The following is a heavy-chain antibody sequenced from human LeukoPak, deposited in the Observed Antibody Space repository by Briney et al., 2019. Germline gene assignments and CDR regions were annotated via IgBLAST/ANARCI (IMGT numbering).Heavy chain of an antibody. J-gene: IGHJ4*02. V-gene: IGHV3-23*01. CDR3: AKDSVPYYYGSGSYPDY. CDR1: GFTFNNYA. CDR2: ISGSGGST. Sequence: QAGGSLRLSCAASGFTFNNYAMSWVRQAPGKGLEWVSGISGSGGSTYYADSVKGRFTISRDNSKNTLYLQMNSLTAEDTAVYYCAKDSVPYYYGSGSYPDYWGQGALVTVSS. D-gene: IGHD3-10*01.